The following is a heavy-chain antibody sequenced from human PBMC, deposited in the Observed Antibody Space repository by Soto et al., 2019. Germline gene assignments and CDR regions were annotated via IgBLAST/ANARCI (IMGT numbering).Heavy chain of an antibody. D-gene: IGHD6-13*01. CDR2: ISGSGGST. CDR3: AKGRGSWYISYYYYGMDV. Sequence: WGSLGVSCASSVFTFSSYAMIWVRQAPGKGLEWVSAISGSGGSTYYADSVKGRFTISRDNSKNTLYLQMNSLRAEDTAVYYCAKGRGSWYISYYYYGMDVWGQGTTVTVSS. CDR1: VFTFSSYA. J-gene: IGHJ6*01. V-gene: IGHV3-23*01.